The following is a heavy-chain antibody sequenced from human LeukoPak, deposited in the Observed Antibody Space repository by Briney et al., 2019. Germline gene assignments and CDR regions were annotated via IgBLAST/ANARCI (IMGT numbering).Heavy chain of an antibody. Sequence: PSETLSLTCTVSGGSISGSTYYWGWIRQPPGKGLEWIGSIFYGGSTYYNPSLKSRVTISVDTSKNQFSLTLSSVTAADTAVYYCTRHGGYFQSSGFVDYWGQETLVTVSS. D-gene: IGHD3-22*01. CDR1: GGSISGSTYY. CDR3: TRHGGYFQSSGFVDY. V-gene: IGHV4-39*01. CDR2: IFYGGST. J-gene: IGHJ4*02.